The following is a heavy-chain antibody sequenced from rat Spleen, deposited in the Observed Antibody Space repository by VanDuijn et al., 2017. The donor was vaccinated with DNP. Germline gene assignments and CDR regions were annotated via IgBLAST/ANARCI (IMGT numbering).Heavy chain of an antibody. CDR3: ARWIFRSNYFDY. Sequence: EVQLQESGPGLVKPSQSLSLTCSVTGYSITSNYWAWIRKFPGNKMEWMGYVSYSGSTSYNPSLKSRISITRDTSKNQFFLHLNSVTTEDTATYYCARWIFRSNYFDYWGQGVMVTVSS. J-gene: IGHJ2*01. CDR1: GYSITSNY. CDR2: VSYSGST. V-gene: IGHV3-1*01. D-gene: IGHD4-3*01.